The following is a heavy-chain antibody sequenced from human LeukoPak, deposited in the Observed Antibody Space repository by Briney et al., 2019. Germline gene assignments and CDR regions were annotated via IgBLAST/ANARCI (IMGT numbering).Heavy chain of an antibody. D-gene: IGHD3-22*01. CDR1: GYTFSSNA. Sequence: ASVKVSCKASGYTFSSNAINWVRQAPGQGLEWMGWIDTNTGNPTYAQGFTGQFVFSLDTSVSTAYLQISSLKAEDTAEYFCARGYDSSGYFSDWGQGTLVIVSS. J-gene: IGHJ4*02. CDR2: IDTNTGNP. CDR3: ARGYDSSGYFSD. V-gene: IGHV7-4-1*02.